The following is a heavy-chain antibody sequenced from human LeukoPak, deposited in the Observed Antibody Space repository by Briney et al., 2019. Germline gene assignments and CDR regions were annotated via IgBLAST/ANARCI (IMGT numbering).Heavy chain of an antibody. Sequence: GGSLRLSCAASGLTFSSHWMHWVRQAPGKGLVWVSRIKTDGSSTSYVDSVEGRFTISRDNAKNMLYLQMNSLRAEDTAVYYCARDRSPGWFDPWGQGTLVTVSP. D-gene: IGHD1-26*01. CDR2: IKTDGSST. CDR1: GLTFSSHW. V-gene: IGHV3-74*01. CDR3: ARDRSPGWFDP. J-gene: IGHJ5*02.